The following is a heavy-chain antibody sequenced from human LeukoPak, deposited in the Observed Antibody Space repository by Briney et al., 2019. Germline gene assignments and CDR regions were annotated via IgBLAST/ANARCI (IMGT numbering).Heavy chain of an antibody. D-gene: IGHD1-26*01. CDR2: TTPSGST. CDR1: GGSITSGNYF. V-gene: IGHV4-61*02. Sequence: SETLSLTCTVSGGSITSGNYFWSWIRQPAGKGLEWIGRTTPSGSTNYNPSLKSRVTNSVDTSNNQFSLRLSSVTAADTAVYYCTRDGRRGTFGDAFDLWGQGTIITVSS. J-gene: IGHJ3*01. CDR3: TRDGRRGTFGDAFDL.